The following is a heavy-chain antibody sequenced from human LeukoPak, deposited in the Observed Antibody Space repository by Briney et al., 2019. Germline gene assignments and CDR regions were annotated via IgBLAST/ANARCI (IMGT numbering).Heavy chain of an antibody. CDR3: ATATKGYYYYMDV. J-gene: IGHJ6*03. V-gene: IGHV3-11*04. CDR2: ISSGGSTN. D-gene: IGHD1-1*01. CDR1: GFTFSDYY. Sequence: GGSLRLSCAASGFTFSDYYMSWIRQAPGQGLDWISYISSGGSTNYYADSVRGQFTISRDNAKKSLYLQMNSLRAEDTAVYYCATATKGYYYYMDVWGKGTTVTVSS.